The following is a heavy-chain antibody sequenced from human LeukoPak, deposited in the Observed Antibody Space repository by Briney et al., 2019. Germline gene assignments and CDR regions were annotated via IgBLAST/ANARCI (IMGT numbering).Heavy chain of an antibody. Sequence: PSETLSLTCTVSGGSISSYYWSWIRQPPGKGLEWIGYTYYSGSTNYNPSLKSRVTISVDTSKNQFSLKLSSVTAADTAVYYCASDVARAYRRALDYWGQGTLVTVSS. CDR2: TYYSGST. CDR3: ASDVARAYRRALDY. D-gene: IGHD2-15*01. V-gene: IGHV4-59*01. J-gene: IGHJ4*02. CDR1: GGSISSYY.